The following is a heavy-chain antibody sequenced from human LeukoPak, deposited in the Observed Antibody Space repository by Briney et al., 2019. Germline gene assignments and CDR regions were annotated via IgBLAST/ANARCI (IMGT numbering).Heavy chain of an antibody. Sequence: GASVKVSCKASGYTFTSYGISWVRQAPGQGLEWMGWISAYNGNTNYAQKLQGRVTMTTDTSTSTAYMELSSLRSEDTAVYYCARDPPQRWLQLDVWGQGTLVTVSS. CDR1: GYTFTSYG. D-gene: IGHD5-24*01. CDR3: ARDPPQRWLQLDV. CDR2: ISAYNGNT. V-gene: IGHV1-18*01. J-gene: IGHJ4*02.